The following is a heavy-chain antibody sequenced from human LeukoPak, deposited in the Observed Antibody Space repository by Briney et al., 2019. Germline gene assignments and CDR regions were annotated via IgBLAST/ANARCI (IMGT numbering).Heavy chain of an antibody. CDR1: GFTFSNAW. Sequence: GGSLRLSCAASGFTFSNAWMSWVRQAPGKGLEWVARIKSKTDGGTTDYAAPVKGRFTISRDDSKNTLYLQMNSLKTEDTAVYYCTTDTGNYFFDYWGQGTLVTVSS. V-gene: IGHV3-15*01. CDR3: TTDTGNYFFDY. D-gene: IGHD4-23*01. CDR2: IKSKTDGGTT. J-gene: IGHJ4*02.